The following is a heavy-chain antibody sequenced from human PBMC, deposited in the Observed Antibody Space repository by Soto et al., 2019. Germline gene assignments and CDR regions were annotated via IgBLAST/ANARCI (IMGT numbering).Heavy chain of an antibody. D-gene: IGHD3-3*01. V-gene: IGHV4-31*03. CDR1: GGSITSGGHY. Sequence: SETLSLTCTVSGGSITSGGHYWGWIRQYPGKGLEWIGHIYDSGNMYFYNPSLKSRVTISADTSRSQFSLRLSSLTAADTAVYHCPSVAHRGYFCVLNDFWGQGSLVAVYS. J-gene: IGHJ4*02. CDR2: IYDSGNMY. CDR3: PSVAHRGYFCVLNDF.